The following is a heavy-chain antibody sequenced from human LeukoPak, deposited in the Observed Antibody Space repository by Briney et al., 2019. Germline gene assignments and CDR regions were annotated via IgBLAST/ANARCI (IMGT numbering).Heavy chain of an antibody. V-gene: IGHV3-64D*06. CDR1: GFTFSSYT. CDR3: VKAGYSSYDLYLDY. Sequence: GGSLRLSCSASGFTFSSYTMKWLRQAPGKGLEDVSAISSNGGNTDYADSVRGRFTISRENSKNTLYLQMRSLGAEDTAVYYCVKAGYSSYDLYLDYWGQGTLVTVSS. D-gene: IGHD5-12*01. CDR2: ISSNGGNT. J-gene: IGHJ4*02.